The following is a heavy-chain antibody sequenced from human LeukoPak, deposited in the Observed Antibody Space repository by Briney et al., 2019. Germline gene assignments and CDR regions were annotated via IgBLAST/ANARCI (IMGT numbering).Heavy chain of an antibody. Sequence: SETLSLTCAVYGGSFSGYYWSWVRQPPGKGLGWIGEINHNGSTNYKPSLKSRVTISIDTSKNQFSLKLSSVTAADTAVYYCARVGGSDSSGYHPSLDAFDIWGQGTMVTVSS. CDR3: ARVGGSDSSGYHPSLDAFDI. CDR1: GGSFSGYY. J-gene: IGHJ3*02. D-gene: IGHD3-22*01. CDR2: INHNGST. V-gene: IGHV4-34*01.